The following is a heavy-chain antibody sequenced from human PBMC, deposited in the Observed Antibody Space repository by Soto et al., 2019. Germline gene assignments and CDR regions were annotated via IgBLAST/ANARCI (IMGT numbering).Heavy chain of an antibody. D-gene: IGHD5-12*01. Sequence: PSETLSLTCTVSGDSIRSYYWTWIRQPPGKGLELIGYIYYSGSTRYNPSLKSRVTISVDMSKNQFSLKLSSVIAADTAVYYCARAYGGLDNGLDVWGQGTEVTVYS. CDR3: ARAYGGLDNGLDV. V-gene: IGHV4-59*01. J-gene: IGHJ6*02. CDR1: GDSIRSYY. CDR2: IYYSGST.